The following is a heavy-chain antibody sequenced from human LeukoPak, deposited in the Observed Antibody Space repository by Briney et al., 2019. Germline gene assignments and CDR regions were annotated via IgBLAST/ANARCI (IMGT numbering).Heavy chain of an antibody. CDR3: AKDESVYYYYYGMDV. CDR2: ISYDGSNK. V-gene: IGHV3-30*18. CDR1: GFTFSSYG. Sequence: GGSLRLSCAASGFTFSSYGMHWVGQAPGQGLESVAVISYDGSNKYYADSVKGRFTISRDNSKNTLYLQMNSLRAEDTAVYYCAKDESVYYYYYGMDVWGQGTTVTVSS. J-gene: IGHJ6*02.